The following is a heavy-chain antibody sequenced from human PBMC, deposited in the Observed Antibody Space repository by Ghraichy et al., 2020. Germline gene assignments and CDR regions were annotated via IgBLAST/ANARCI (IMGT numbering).Heavy chain of an antibody. CDR2: IYYSGST. CDR3: ARNKNSASRVFDY. J-gene: IGHJ4*02. V-gene: IGHV4-59*01. D-gene: IGHD1-26*01. Sequence: SETLSLTCSVSGGSISGFYWTWIRQPPGKELEWIGNIYYSGSTNYNPSLTSRVTISIDTSKNQFALKLTSVTAADTAVYYCARNKNSASRVFDYWGQGVLVTVSS. CDR1: GGSISGFY.